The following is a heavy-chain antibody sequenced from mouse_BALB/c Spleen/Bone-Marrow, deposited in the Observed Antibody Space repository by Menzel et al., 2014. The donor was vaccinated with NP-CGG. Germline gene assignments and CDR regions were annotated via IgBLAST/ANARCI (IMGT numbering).Heavy chain of an antibody. J-gene: IGHJ3*01. CDR3: ARYYRYDGFAY. D-gene: IGHD2-14*01. CDR2: INPSTGYT. CDR1: GYTFTSYW. V-gene: IGHV1-7*01. Sequence: QVQLKQSGAELAKPGASVKMSCKASGYTFTSYWMHWVKQRPGQGLGWIGYINPSTGYTEYNQKFKDKATLTADRSSSTAYMQLSSLTSEDSAVYYCARYYRYDGFAYWGQGTLVTVSA.